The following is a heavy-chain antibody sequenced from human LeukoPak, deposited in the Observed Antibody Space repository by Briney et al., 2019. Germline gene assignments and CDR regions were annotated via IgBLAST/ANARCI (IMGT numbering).Heavy chain of an antibody. Sequence: GGSLRLSCAASGFTFSSYAMSWVRPAPGKGLEWVSAISGSGGSTYYADSVKGRFTISRDNSKNTLYLQMNSLRAEDTAVYYCAKGTHGDYFTFDYWGQGTLVTVSS. CDR3: AKGTHGDYFTFDY. V-gene: IGHV3-23*01. J-gene: IGHJ4*02. CDR2: ISGSGGST. CDR1: GFTFSSYA. D-gene: IGHD4-17*01.